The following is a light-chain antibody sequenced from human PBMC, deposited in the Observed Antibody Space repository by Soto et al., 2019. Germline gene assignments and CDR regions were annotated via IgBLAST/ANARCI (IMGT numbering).Light chain of an antibody. CDR1: SSDVGDYNY. V-gene: IGLV2-14*01. Sequence: QSALTQPASVSGSPGQSITISCTGTSSDVGDYNYVSWYQQHPGKAPKLMIYEVSNRPSGVSNRFSGSKSGNTASLTISGLQAEDEADYYCSSYTSSSTLRVFGGGTKLTVL. CDR3: SSYTSSSTLRV. J-gene: IGLJ3*02. CDR2: EVS.